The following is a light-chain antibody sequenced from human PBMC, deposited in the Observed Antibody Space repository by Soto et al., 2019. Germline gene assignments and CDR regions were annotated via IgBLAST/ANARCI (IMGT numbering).Light chain of an antibody. CDR2: DAS. V-gene: IGKV3-11*01. CDR3: QQRSNWPPT. CDR1: QSVSSY. Sequence: EIVLTQSPATLSLSPGERATLSCRASQSVSSYLAWYQQKPGQAPMLLIYDASNMSTGIPARFSGSGSGTTFTLTISSLEPEDFAVYYCQQRSNWPPTFGPGTKVDIK. J-gene: IGKJ3*01.